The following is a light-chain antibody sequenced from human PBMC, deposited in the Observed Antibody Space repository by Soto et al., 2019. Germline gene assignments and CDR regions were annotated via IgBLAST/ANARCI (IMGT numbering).Light chain of an antibody. CDR3: QLYGSSPWT. J-gene: IGKJ1*01. CDR1: QSVSSTY. V-gene: IGKV3-20*01. CDR2: GAS. Sequence: EIVLTQSPGTLSLSPGERATLSCRASQSVSSTYLAWYQQKPGQAPRLLFYGASSRATGIPDRFSGSGSGKDFTLTISRLEPEDFAVYYCQLYGSSPWTFGQGTKVEIK.